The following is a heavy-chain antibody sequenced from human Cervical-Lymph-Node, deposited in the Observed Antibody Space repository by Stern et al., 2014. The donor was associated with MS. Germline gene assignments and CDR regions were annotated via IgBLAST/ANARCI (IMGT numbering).Heavy chain of an antibody. CDR2: IDWDYDK. CDR1: GFSLNTGTMR. V-gene: IGHV2-70*01. CDR3: ARMRGANPHYFDH. Sequence: QDTLRESDPALVKPTENLTLKCDFSGFSLNTGTMRVAWIRQAPGKALEWIAVIDWDYDKFYSSSLKTRLTLSKDPSKNQVVLTMTKVSPVDTATYYCARMRGANPHYFDHWGQGILVVVSS. D-gene: IGHD2-8*01. J-gene: IGHJ4*02.